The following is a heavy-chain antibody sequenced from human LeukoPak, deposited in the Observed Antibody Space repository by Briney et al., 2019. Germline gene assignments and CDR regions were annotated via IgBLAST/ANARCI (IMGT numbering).Heavy chain of an antibody. CDR2: INHSGST. J-gene: IGHJ4*02. D-gene: IGHD3-10*01. CDR3: ARRVRGVVY. CDR1: GGSFSGYY. Sequence: SETLSLTCAVYGGSFSGYYWSWIRQPPGKGLEWIGEINHSGSTNYNPSLKSRVTISVDTSKNQFSLKLSSVTAADTAVYYCARRVRGVVYWGQGTLVTVSS. V-gene: IGHV4-34*01.